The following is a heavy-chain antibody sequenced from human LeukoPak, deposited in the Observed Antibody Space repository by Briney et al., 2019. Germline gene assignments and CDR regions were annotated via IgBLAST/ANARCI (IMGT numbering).Heavy chain of an antibody. CDR1: GGSISSGGYY. CDR2: IYTSGST. D-gene: IGHD1-26*01. Sequence: PSQTLSLTCTVSGGSISSGGYYWSWIRQPAGKGLEWIGRIYTSGSTNYNPSLKSRVTISVDTSKNQFSLKLSSVTAADTAVYYCARDRGSYSYYYYYYYMDVWGKGTTVTVSS. CDR3: ARDRGSYSYYYYYYYMDV. J-gene: IGHJ6*03. V-gene: IGHV4-61*02.